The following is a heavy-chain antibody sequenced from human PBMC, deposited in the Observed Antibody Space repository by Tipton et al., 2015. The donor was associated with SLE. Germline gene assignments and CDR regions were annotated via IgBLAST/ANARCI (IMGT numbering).Heavy chain of an antibody. CDR2: ISAYNGNT. J-gene: IGHJ3*02. CDR1: GYTFTSYG. V-gene: IGHV1-18*01. Sequence: QSGAEVKKPGASVKVSCKASGYTFTSYGISWVRRAPGQGLEWMGWISAYNGNTNYAQKLQGRVTMTTDTSTSTAYMELRSLRSDDTAVYYCARGSYYYDSSGYPVAFDIWGQGTMVTVSS. CDR3: ARGSYYYDSSGYPVAFDI. D-gene: IGHD3-22*01.